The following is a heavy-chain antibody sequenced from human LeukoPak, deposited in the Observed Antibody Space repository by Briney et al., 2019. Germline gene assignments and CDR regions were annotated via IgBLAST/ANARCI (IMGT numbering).Heavy chain of an antibody. J-gene: IGHJ4*02. V-gene: IGHV4-34*01. CDR2: INHSGAP. CDR1: GGSFSGYY. Sequence: SETLSLTCGIHGGSFSGYYCSWIRQSPEKGLEWIGEINHSGAPKYNPSLKSRATISVDTSKNQFSLRLNSLTAADTAVYYCARQYSSGWYWGQGTLVTVSS. CDR3: ARQYSSGWY. D-gene: IGHD6-19*01.